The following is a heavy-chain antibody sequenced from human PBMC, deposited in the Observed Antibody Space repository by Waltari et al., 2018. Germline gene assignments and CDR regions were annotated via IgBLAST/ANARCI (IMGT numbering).Heavy chain of an antibody. D-gene: IGHD4-17*01. CDR3: ARSRGDRRYFDL. CDR2: INHSGIT. Sequence: QVQLQQWGAGLLKPSETLSLTCAVYGGSFSGYYWSWTRQPPGKGLEWIGEINHSGITNYTPSPKSRVTISVDTSKNQFSLKLSSVTAADTAVYYCARSRGDRRYFDLWGRGTLVTVSS. J-gene: IGHJ2*01. V-gene: IGHV4-34*01. CDR1: GGSFSGYY.